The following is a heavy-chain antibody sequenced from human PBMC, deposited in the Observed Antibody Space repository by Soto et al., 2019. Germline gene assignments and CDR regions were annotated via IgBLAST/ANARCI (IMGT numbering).Heavy chain of an antibody. Sequence: SVKVSCKASGGTFSSYAISWVRQAPGQGLEWMGGIIPIFGTANYAQKFQGRVTITADESTSTAYMELSSLRSEDTAVYYRARGIQLWSPGAFDIWGQGTMVTVSS. CDR1: GGTFSSYA. CDR3: ARGIQLWSPGAFDI. D-gene: IGHD5-18*01. V-gene: IGHV1-69*13. J-gene: IGHJ3*02. CDR2: IIPIFGTA.